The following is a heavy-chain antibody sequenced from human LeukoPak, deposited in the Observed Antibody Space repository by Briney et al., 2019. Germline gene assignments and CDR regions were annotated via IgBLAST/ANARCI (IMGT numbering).Heavy chain of an antibody. CDR2: INPNSGGT. D-gene: IGHD5-24*01. J-gene: IGHJ4*02. Sequence: ASVKVSCKASGYTFTSYYMHWVRQAPGQGLEWMGWINPNSGGTNYAQKFQGRVTMTRDTSISTAYMELSRLRSDDTAVYYCARVFLRDGYNWGFDYWGQGTLVTVSS. CDR1: GYTFTSYY. V-gene: IGHV1-2*02. CDR3: ARVFLRDGYNWGFDY.